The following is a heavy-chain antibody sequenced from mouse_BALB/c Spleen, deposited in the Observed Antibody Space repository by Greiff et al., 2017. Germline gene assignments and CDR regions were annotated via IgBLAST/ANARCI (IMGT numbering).Heavy chain of an antibody. D-gene: IGHD1-1*01. Sequence: EVQRVESGGGLVQPGGSLKLSCAASGFTFSSYGMSWVRQTPDKRLELVATINSNGGSTYYPDSVKGRFTISRDNAKNTLYLQMSSLKSEDTAMYYCARDGGGNYYGYWYFDVWGAGTTVTVSS. J-gene: IGHJ1*01. CDR3: ARDGGGNYYGYWYFDV. CDR2: INSNGGST. CDR1: GFTFSSYG. V-gene: IGHV5-6-3*01.